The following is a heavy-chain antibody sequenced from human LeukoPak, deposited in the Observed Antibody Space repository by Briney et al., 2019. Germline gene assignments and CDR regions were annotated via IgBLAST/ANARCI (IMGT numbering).Heavy chain of an antibody. V-gene: IGHV1-18*01. D-gene: IGHD2-2*01. CDR2: ISAYNGNT. J-gene: IGHJ6*03. CDR3: ARVFVVVPAAYYMDV. CDR1: GYTFTSYG. Sequence: AASVKVSCKASGYTFTSYGISWVRQAPGQGLEWMGWISAYNGNTNYAQKLQGRVTMTTDPSTSTAYMELRSLRSDDTAVYYCARVFVVVPAAYYMDVWGKGTTVTVSS.